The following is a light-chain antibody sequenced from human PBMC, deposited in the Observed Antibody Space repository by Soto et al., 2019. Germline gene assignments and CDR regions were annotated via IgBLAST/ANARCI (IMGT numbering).Light chain of an antibody. CDR3: QQYNNWPIT. Sequence: EAVMTQSPATLSVSLGERATLSCRASQSISSNLAWYQQQPGQAPRLLISGASTRATGVPDRFSGSGSGTDFTLTISSLQSEDVAVYYCQQYNNWPITFGQGTRLDIK. V-gene: IGKV3-15*01. J-gene: IGKJ5*01. CDR1: QSISSN. CDR2: GAS.